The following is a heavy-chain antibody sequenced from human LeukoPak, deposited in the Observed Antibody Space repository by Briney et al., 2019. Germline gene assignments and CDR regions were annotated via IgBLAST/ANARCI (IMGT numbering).Heavy chain of an antibody. CDR1: GFTFSDYY. J-gene: IGHJ6*02. V-gene: IGHV3-11*04. D-gene: IGHD3-10*01. CDR2: ISSTGSPM. CDR3: ARDVLLWFGEYYYYGMDV. Sequence: RGSLRLSCAASGFTFSDYYMNWIRQAPGKGLECISYISSTGSPMYYADSVRGRFTISRDNAKNSLYLQMNSLRAEDTAVYYCARDVLLWFGEYYYYGMDVWGQGTTVTVSS.